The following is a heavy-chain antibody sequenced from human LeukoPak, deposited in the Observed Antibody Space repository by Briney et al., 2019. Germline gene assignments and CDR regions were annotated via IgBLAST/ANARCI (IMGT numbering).Heavy chain of an antibody. CDR1: GFTFSSYG. Sequence: PGGSLRLSCAASGFTFSSYGMHWVRQAPGKGLEWVAFIRYDGSNKYYADSVKGRFTISRDNAKNSLYLQMNSLRAEDTAVYYCARGLVGSGSYYPSYFDYWGQGTLVTVSS. J-gene: IGHJ4*02. CDR2: IRYDGSNK. D-gene: IGHD3-10*01. CDR3: ARGLVGSGSYYPSYFDY. V-gene: IGHV3-30*02.